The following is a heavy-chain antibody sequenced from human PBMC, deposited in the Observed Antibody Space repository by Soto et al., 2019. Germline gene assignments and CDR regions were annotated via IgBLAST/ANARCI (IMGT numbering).Heavy chain of an antibody. CDR3: AKSHIVVVVAAWGIDY. CDR1: GFTFSSYG. Sequence: QVQLVESGGGVVQPGRSLRLSCAASGFTFSSYGMHWVRQAPGKGLEWVAVISYDGSNKYYADSVKGRFTISRDNSKNTLYLQMISLRAEDTAVYDCAKSHIVVVVAAWGIDYWGQGTLVTVSS. D-gene: IGHD2-15*01. J-gene: IGHJ4*02. CDR2: ISYDGSNK. V-gene: IGHV3-30*18.